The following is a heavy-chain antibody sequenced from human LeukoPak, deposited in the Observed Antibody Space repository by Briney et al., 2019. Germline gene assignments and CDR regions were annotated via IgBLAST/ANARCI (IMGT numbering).Heavy chain of an antibody. CDR2: ISYDGSNK. Sequence: GGSLRLSCAASGFTLSSYAMHWVRQAPGKGLEWVAVISYDGSNKYYADSVKGRFTISRDNSKNTLYLQMNSLRAEDTAVYYCARPPRPGYSSSWYLDYWGQGTLVTVPS. CDR3: ARPPRPGYSSSWYLDY. J-gene: IGHJ4*02. D-gene: IGHD6-13*01. V-gene: IGHV3-30*04. CDR1: GFTLSSYA.